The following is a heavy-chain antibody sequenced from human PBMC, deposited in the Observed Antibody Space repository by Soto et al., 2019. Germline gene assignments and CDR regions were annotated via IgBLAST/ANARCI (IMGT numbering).Heavy chain of an antibody. CDR3: ASSPSSTVGGVD. Sequence: QVQLQESGPGLVKPSGTLSLTCAVSSGSITSSWWSWVRQPPGKGLEWIGETHHSGSTNYSPSLKSLVTISVDKSKNQFSLRLNSVTAADTAIYYCASSPSSTVGGVDWGQGTLVTVSS. J-gene: IGHJ4*02. CDR1: SGSITSSW. CDR2: THHSGST. D-gene: IGHD3-16*01. V-gene: IGHV4-4*02.